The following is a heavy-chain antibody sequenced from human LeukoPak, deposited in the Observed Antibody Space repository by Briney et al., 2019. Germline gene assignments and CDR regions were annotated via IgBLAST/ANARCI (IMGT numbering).Heavy chain of an antibody. J-gene: IGHJ6*02. Sequence: PSETLSLTCTVSGGSISSYYWSWIRQPPGKGLEWIGYIYYSGRTSYNPSLTSRVTMSVDTSKNQFSLRLTSVTAADTAVYYCARDTFRATPDRKGFYYYGMDVWGQGALVTVSS. V-gene: IGHV4-59*01. D-gene: IGHD2/OR15-2a*01. CDR1: GGSISSYY. CDR2: IYYSGRT. CDR3: ARDTFRATPDRKGFYYYGMDV.